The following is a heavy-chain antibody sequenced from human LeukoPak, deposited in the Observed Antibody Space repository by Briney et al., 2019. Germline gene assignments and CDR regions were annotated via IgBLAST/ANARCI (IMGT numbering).Heavy chain of an antibody. Sequence: GGSLRLSCAASGFTVSSNYMSWVRQAPGKGLEWVSVIYSGGSTYYADSVKGRFAISRDNSKNTLYLQMSSLRAEDTAVYYCVKAGGSGTSIYYFDYWGQGTLVTVSS. V-gene: IGHV3-66*01. D-gene: IGHD3-10*01. J-gene: IGHJ4*02. CDR1: GFTVSSNY. CDR3: VKAGGSGTSIYYFDY. CDR2: IYSGGST.